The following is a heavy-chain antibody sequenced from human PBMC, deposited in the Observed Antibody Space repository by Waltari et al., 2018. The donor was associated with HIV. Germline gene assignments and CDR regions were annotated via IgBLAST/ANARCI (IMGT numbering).Heavy chain of an antibody. V-gene: IGHV3-15*01. CDR2: NKRKVDGETK. CDR3: TTDLVY. D-gene: IGHD3-16*01. CDR1: GFTFSDAW. J-gene: IGHJ4*01. Sequence: EVQLVESGGGLVKPGGSLRLSCAASGFTFSDAWMSWVRQAPGQGLEWVGRNKRKVDGETKDYAAPVKGRFTISRDDSKNTLYLQMNSLKTEDTATYYCTTDLVYWGQGTLVTVSS.